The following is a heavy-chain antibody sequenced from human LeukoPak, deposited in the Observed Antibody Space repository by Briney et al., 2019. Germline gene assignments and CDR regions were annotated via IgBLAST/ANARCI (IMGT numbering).Heavy chain of an antibody. CDR1: GGTFSSYA. CDR3: AREPIYYYDSSGYVDA. CDR2: IIPIFGTA. V-gene: IGHV1-69*01. J-gene: IGHJ3*01. Sequence: SVKVSCKASGGTFSSYAISWVRQAPGQGLEWMGGIIPIFGTANYAQKFQGRVTITADESTSTAYMELSSLRSEDTAVYYCAREPIYYYDSSGYVDAWGQGTMVTVSS. D-gene: IGHD3-22*01.